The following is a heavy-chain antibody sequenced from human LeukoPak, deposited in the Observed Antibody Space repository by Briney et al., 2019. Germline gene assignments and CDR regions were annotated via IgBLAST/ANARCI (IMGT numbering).Heavy chain of an antibody. CDR3: AREGGAAWSDGMDV. D-gene: IGHD1-26*01. J-gene: IGHJ6*02. V-gene: IGHV3-48*01. Sequence: PGGSLRLSCAASGFTFSSYSMNWVRQAPGKGLEWVSYISSSSSTIYYADSVKGRFTISRDNAKNSLYLQMNSLRAEDTAVYYCAREGGAAWSDGMDVWGQGTTVTVSS. CDR2: ISSSSSTI. CDR1: GFTFSSYS.